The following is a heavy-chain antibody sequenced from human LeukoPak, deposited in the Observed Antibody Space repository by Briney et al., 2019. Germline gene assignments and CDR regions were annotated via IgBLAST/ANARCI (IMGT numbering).Heavy chain of an antibody. CDR3: ASGKTTVTYYYYYGMDV. V-gene: IGHV4-30-4*01. Sequence: PSQTLSLTCTVSGGSISSGDYYWSWIRQPPGKGLEWIGYIYYSGSTNYNPSLKSRVTISVDTSKNQFSLKLSSVTAADTAVYYCASGKTTVTYYYYYGMDVWGQGTTVTVSS. D-gene: IGHD4-17*01. CDR2: IYYSGST. CDR1: GGSISSGDYY. J-gene: IGHJ6*02.